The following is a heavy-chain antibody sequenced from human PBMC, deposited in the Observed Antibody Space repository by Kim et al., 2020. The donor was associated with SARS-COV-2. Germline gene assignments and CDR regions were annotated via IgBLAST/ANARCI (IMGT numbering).Heavy chain of an antibody. D-gene: IGHD6-6*01. V-gene: IGHV1-69*04. Sequence: SVKVSCKASGGTFSSYAISWVRQAPGQGLEWMGRIIPILGIANYAQKFQGRVTITADKSTSTAYMELSSLRSEDTAMYYCARVRYSSSPYYYYYYMDVWGKGTTATVSS. J-gene: IGHJ6*03. CDR2: IIPILGIA. CDR3: ARVRYSSSPYYYYYYMDV. CDR1: GGTFSSYA.